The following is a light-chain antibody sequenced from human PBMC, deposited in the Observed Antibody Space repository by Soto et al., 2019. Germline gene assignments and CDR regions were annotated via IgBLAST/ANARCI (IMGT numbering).Light chain of an antibody. CDR2: DAS. CDR1: QSVSSY. CDR3: QQRNNWPPALT. Sequence: EIVLTQSPGTLSLSPGERATLSCRASQSVSSYLAWYQQKPGQAPRPLIYDASNTATGIPARFSGSGSGTDFTLTISSLDPEDFAVYYCQQRNNWPPALTFGQGTKVDIK. V-gene: IGKV3-11*01. J-gene: IGKJ4*01.